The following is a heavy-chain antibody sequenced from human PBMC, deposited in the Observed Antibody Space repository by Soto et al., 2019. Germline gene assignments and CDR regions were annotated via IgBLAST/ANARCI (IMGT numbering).Heavy chain of an antibody. CDR1: GFTFDDYT. J-gene: IGHJ4*02. Sequence: EVQLVESGGVVVQPGGSLRLSCAASGFTFDDYTMHWVRQAPGKGLEWVSLISWDGGSTYYADSVKGRFTISRDNSKNSLYLQMNSLRTEDNALYYCAKDISSGAAGDQLDYWGQGTLVTVSS. V-gene: IGHV3-43*01. CDR3: AKDISSGAAGDQLDY. CDR2: ISWDGGST. D-gene: IGHD6-13*01.